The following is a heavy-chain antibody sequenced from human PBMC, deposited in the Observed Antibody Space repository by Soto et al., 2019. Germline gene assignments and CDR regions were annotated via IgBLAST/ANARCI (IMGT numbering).Heavy chain of an antibody. CDR2: ISYDGSNK. CDR3: ARRAGTYDY. V-gene: IGHV3-30-3*01. J-gene: IGHJ4*02. D-gene: IGHD6-13*01. Sequence: QVQLVESGGGVVQPGRSLRLSCAASGFTFSSYAMHWVRQAPGKGLEWVAVISYDGSNKYYADSVKGRFTISRDNSKNTLYLQMNSLRAEDTAVYYCARRAGTYDYWGQGTLVTVSS. CDR1: GFTFSSYA.